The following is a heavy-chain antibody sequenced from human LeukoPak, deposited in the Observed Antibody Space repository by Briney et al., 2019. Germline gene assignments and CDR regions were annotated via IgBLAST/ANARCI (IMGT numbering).Heavy chain of an antibody. CDR2: SSTVTGNI. V-gene: IGHV3-48*04. J-gene: IGHJ6*03. D-gene: IGHD1-1*01. Sequence: PGGSLRLSCAASGFAFISTSIHWVRQAPGKGLEWLSYSSTVTGNIYYADSVKGRFTISRDNAKNSLYLQMNSLRAEDTAVYFCATTGNYYDRDVGGKGTRVTVPS. CDR3: ATTGNYYDRDV. CDR1: GFAFISTS.